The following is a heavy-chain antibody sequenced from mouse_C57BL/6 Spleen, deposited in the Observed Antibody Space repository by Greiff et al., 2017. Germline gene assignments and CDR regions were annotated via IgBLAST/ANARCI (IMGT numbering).Heavy chain of an antibody. Sequence: VQLQQPGAELVKPGASVKMSCKASGYTFTSYWITWVKQRPGQGLEWIGDIYPGSGSTNYNEKFKSKATLTVDTSSSTAYMQLSSLTSEDSAVYYCARYYDYEKAWFAYWGQGTLVTVSA. CDR1: GYTFTSYW. CDR2: IYPGSGST. D-gene: IGHD2-4*01. CDR3: ARYYDYEKAWFAY. J-gene: IGHJ3*01. V-gene: IGHV1-55*01.